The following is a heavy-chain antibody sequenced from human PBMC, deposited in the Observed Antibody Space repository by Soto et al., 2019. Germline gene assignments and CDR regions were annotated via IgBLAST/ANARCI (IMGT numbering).Heavy chain of an antibody. J-gene: IGHJ2*01. CDR3: ARVPLVRGDWYFDL. D-gene: IGHD3-10*01. CDR1: GGSISSYY. CDR2: IFYSGTT. V-gene: IGHV4-59*01. Sequence: QVQLQESGPGLVKPSETLSLTCTVSGGSISSYYWSWIRQPPGKGLDWIGYIFYSGTTNYNPSLTSRVTISVDTSKNQFSLKVSSVTAADTAVYYCARVPLVRGDWYFDLWGRGTLVTVSS.